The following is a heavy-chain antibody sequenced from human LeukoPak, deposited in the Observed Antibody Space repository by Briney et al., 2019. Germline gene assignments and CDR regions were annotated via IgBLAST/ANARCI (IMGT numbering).Heavy chain of an antibody. CDR1: GFTFGDYW. CDR2: INQDGTEK. Sequence: GGPLRLSCVASGFTFGDYWMSWVRQAPGQGLEWVANINQDGTEKYYVDSVKGRFTISRDNARKSLYLQMNNLRTEDTAVYYCAKDGNYSLDYWGQGTLVTVSS. CDR3: AKDGNYSLDY. V-gene: IGHV3-7*01. J-gene: IGHJ4*02. D-gene: IGHD1-7*01.